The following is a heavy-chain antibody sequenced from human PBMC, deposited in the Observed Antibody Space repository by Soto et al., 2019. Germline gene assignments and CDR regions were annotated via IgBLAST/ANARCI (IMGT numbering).Heavy chain of an antibody. D-gene: IGHD2-8*01. CDR2: ISYDGSNK. V-gene: IGHV3-30*18. CDR3: AKDVILWTNYYYYGMVV. CDR1: GFTFSNYG. Sequence: QVQLVESGGGVVQPGRSLRLSCAASGFTFSNYGMHWVRQAPGKGLEWVAVISYDGSNKYYADSVKGRFTVSRDNSKNTLYLQMNSLRTEDTAVYYCAKDVILWTNYYYYGMVVWGQGTTVTVSS. J-gene: IGHJ6*02.